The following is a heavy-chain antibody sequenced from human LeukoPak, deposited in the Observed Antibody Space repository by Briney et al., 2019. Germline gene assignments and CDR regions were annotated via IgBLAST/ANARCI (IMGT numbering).Heavy chain of an antibody. D-gene: IGHD1-1*01. Sequence: PGRSLRLSCAASGFTFSSNAIHWVRQAPGKGLEWVADISYDGGNTYYADSVKGRFTISRDNSKNTLYLQMNSLRAEDTAVYYCAKEGTGIHFDYWGQGTLVTVSS. V-gene: IGHV3-30-3*01. J-gene: IGHJ4*02. CDR1: GFTFSSNA. CDR3: AKEGTGIHFDY. CDR2: ISYDGGNT.